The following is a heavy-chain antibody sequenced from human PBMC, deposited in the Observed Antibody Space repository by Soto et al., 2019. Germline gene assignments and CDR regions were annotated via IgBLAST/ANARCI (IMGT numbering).Heavy chain of an antibody. J-gene: IGHJ4*02. CDR2: ITGDGRST. CDR3: AKRDYYDSTTFSPLFES. Sequence: EVLLLESGGGLAQPGGSLRLSCTASGFTFSGYAMSWVRQAPGKGLEWVAAITGDGRSTYYADFVRGRFSISRDNSQTTLYLQMNSLTTEDTAVYHCAKRDYYDSTTFSPLFESWGQGTLVTVSS. V-gene: IGHV3-23*01. CDR1: GFTFSGYA. D-gene: IGHD3-22*01.